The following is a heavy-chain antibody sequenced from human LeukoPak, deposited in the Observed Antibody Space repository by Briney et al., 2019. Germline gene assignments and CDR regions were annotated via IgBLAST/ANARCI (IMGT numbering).Heavy chain of an antibody. CDR2: INPNSGGT. Sequence: ASVKVSCKASGYTFTGYYMHWVRQAPGQGLEWMGWINPNSGGTNYAQKFQGRVTMTRDTSISTAYMELSRLRSDDTAVYYCARGRYDFWSGYSNTPYFDYWGQGTLVTVSS. J-gene: IGHJ4*02. CDR1: GYTFTGYY. D-gene: IGHD3-3*01. CDR3: ARGRYDFWSGYSNTPYFDY. V-gene: IGHV1-2*02.